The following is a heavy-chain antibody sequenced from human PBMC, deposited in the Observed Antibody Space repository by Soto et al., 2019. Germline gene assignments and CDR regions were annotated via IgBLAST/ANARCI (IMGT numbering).Heavy chain of an antibody. J-gene: IGHJ4*02. D-gene: IGHD3-10*01. Sequence: ASVKVSCKTSGYTFTTFNINWVRQATGHGLEWMGWMNPNSGTTGYAQKFQDRPTLTRDTSIPTAYMELSRLTSDDTALYFCVRYVVAGTYGGQGTQVTAPQ. CDR2: MNPNSGTT. CDR1: GYTFTTFN. CDR3: VRYVVAGTY. V-gene: IGHV1-8*02.